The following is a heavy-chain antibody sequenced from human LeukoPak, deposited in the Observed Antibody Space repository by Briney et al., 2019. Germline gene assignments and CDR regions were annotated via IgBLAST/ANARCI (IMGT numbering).Heavy chain of an antibody. CDR3: ARDHGPIAARRIPGY. V-gene: IGHV3-48*01. J-gene: IGHJ4*02. D-gene: IGHD6-6*01. CDR2: ISSSSSTI. Sequence: PGGSLRLSCAASGFTFSSYSMNWVRQAPGKGLEWVSYISSSSSTIYYADSVKGRFTISRDNAKNSLYLQMNSLRAEDTAVYYCARDHGPIAARRIPGYWGQGTLVTVSS. CDR1: GFTFSSYS.